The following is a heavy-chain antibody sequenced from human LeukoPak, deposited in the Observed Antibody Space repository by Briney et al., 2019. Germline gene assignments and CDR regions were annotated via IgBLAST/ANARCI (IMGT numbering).Heavy chain of an antibody. J-gene: IGHJ6*03. CDR1: GASISSSSYY. Sequence: SETLSLTCSVSGASISSSSYYWGWIRQPPGKGLEWIGNIYYSGNSYYNPSLKSRVTISVDTSKNQFSLEPSSVTAADTAVYFCVRDAGRGVRYSYYYMDVWGKGTTVTVSS. CDR2: IYYSGNS. CDR3: VRDAGRGVRYSYYYMDV. V-gene: IGHV4-39*07.